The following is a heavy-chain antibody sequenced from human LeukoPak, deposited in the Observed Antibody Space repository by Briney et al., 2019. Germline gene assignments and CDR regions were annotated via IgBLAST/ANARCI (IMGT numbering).Heavy chain of an antibody. CDR2: IWSDGRNK. CDR1: GFSFSSYG. J-gene: IGHJ6*02. V-gene: IGHV3-33*01. D-gene: IGHD6-13*01. Sequence: SLRLSCAASGFSFSSYGMHWVRQAPGKGLEWVAVIWSDGRNKFYADSVKGRFTVSRDNSKNTLYLQMNSLRVEDTAVYYCARVQYSSNLYGMDVWGQGTTVTVSS. CDR3: ARVQYSSNLYGMDV.